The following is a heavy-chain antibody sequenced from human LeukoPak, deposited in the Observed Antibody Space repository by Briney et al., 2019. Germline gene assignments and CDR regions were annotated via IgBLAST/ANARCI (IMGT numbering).Heavy chain of an antibody. D-gene: IGHD3-10*01. Sequence: GASVKVSCKASGYTFTSYDINWVRQATGQGLEWMGWMNPNSANTSYAQNFQGRVTMTRNTSISTAYMELSSLRSEDTAVYYCAIRFSRGSGSAIDYWGQGTLVTVSS. CDR1: GYTFTSYD. V-gene: IGHV1-8*01. CDR2: MNPNSANT. CDR3: AIRFSRGSGSAIDY. J-gene: IGHJ4*02.